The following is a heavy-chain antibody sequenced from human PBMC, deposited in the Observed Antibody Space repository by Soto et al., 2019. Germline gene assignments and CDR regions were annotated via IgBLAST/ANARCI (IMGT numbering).Heavy chain of an antibody. CDR3: ARDYLSSKLSLSYFDF. CDR2: INPSGGSA. V-gene: IGHV1-46*01. Sequence: GASVKVSCKAFGYSFISHYIHWVRQAPGQGLEWMGFINPSGGSATLAQKFQGRVTMTRDTSTTTVYMELSSLRSEDAAVYYCARDYLSSKLSLSYFDFWGQGTLVTVSS. J-gene: IGHJ4*02. D-gene: IGHD2-2*01. CDR1: GYSFISHY.